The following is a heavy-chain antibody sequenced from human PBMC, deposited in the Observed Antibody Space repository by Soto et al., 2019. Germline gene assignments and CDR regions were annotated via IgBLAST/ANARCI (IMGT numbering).Heavy chain of an antibody. J-gene: IGHJ4*02. CDR3: ARDNAFRAARSPII. CDR2: IYYSGST. CDR1: GGSVSSGAYH. Sequence: SETLSLTCTVSGGSVSSGAYHWSWIRQHPEKGLEWIGYIYYSGSTYYNPSLKSRVTISVDTSKNQFSLKLSSVTAADTAVYYCARDNAFRAARSPIIWGQGTLVTVSS. V-gene: IGHV4-30-4*08. D-gene: IGHD6-6*01.